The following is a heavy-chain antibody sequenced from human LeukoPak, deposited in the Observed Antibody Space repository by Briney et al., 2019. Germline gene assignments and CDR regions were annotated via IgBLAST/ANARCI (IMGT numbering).Heavy chain of an antibody. D-gene: IGHD6-6*01. CDR3: AREIAARGFDY. CDR2: ISSSSYI. J-gene: IGHJ4*02. Sequence: GGSLRLSRAASGFTFSSYSMNWVRQAPGKGLEWVSSISSSSYIYYADSVKGRFTISRDNAKNSLYLQMNSLRAEDTAVYYCAREIAARGFDYWGQGTLVTVSS. V-gene: IGHV3-21*01. CDR1: GFTFSSYS.